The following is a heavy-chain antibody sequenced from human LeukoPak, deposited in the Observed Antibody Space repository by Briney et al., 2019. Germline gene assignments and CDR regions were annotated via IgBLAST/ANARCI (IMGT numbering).Heavy chain of an antibody. J-gene: IGHJ4*02. CDR2: INSDGSII. CDR1: GFTFSTYW. D-gene: IGHD3-22*01. V-gene: IGHV3-74*01. Sequence: GGSLRLSCAASGFTFSTYWMHWVRHAPGKGLVWVSRINSDGSIIDYTDSVKGRFTISRDNARNTLYLQMNSLRAEDTAVYFRARDPSYASGYYYWGQGVLVTVSS. CDR3: ARDPSYASGYYY.